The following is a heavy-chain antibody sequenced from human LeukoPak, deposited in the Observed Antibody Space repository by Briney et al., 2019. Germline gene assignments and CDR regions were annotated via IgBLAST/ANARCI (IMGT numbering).Heavy chain of an antibody. J-gene: IGHJ6*03. V-gene: IGHV4-59*01. CDR2: FYYSGST. D-gene: IGHD3-10*01. CDR3: ARAPYGSATNNYYMDV. Sequence: SETLSLTSTVSGGSISSYHWSWIRQPPGKGLEWIGFFYYSGSTNYNPSLKSRVTISEDTPKNQFSLKLSSVTAADTAVYYCARAPYGSATNNYYMDVWGKGTTVTVSS. CDR1: GGSISSYH.